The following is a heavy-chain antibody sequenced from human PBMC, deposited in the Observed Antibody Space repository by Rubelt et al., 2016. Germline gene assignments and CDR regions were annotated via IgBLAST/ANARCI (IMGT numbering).Heavy chain of an antibody. CDR2: ISGSGGST. CDR1: GFTFSSYA. CDR3: LGEMVYAYVNY. J-gene: IGHJ4*02. Sequence: EVQLVESGGGLVKPGGSLRLSCAASGFTFSSYAMSWVRQAPGKGLEWVSAISGSGGSTYYAESVKGRFTISRDNSRSTLYLQMNSLRTEDSAVYYCLGEMVYAYVNYWGQGTLVTVSS. D-gene: IGHD2-8*01. V-gene: IGHV3-23*04.